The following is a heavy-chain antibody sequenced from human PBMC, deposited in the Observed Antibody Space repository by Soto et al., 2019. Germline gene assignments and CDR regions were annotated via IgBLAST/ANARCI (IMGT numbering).Heavy chain of an antibody. J-gene: IGHJ6*02. Sequence: GGSLRLSCAASGFTFSSYAMHWVRQAPGKGLEWVAVISYDGSNKYHADSVKGRFTISRDNSKNTLYLQMNSLRAEDTAVYYCARASAGTSRISSWATDYYYYGMDVWVQGTTVTVSS. D-gene: IGHD6-13*01. CDR1: GFTFSSYA. V-gene: IGHV3-30-3*01. CDR2: ISYDGSNK. CDR3: ARASAGTSRISSWATDYYYYGMDV.